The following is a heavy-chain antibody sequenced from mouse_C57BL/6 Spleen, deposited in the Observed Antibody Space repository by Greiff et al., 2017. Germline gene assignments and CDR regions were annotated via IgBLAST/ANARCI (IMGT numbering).Heavy chain of an antibody. CDR3: ARGLLLPGYFDY. J-gene: IGHJ2*01. V-gene: IGHV5-17*01. D-gene: IGHD1-1*01. CDR1: GFTFSDYG. Sequence: EVQRVESGGGLVKPGGSLKLSCGASGFTFSDYGMHWVRQAPEKGLEWVAYISSGSSTIYYADTVKGRFTISRDNAKNTLFLQMTSLRSEDTAMYYCARGLLLPGYFDYWGQGTTLTVSS. CDR2: ISSGSSTI.